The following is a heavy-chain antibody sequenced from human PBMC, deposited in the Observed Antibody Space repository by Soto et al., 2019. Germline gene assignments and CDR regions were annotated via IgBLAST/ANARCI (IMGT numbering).Heavy chain of an antibody. CDR2: IYHGGSS. D-gene: IGHD7-27*01. V-gene: IGHV4-30-4*01. J-gene: IGHJ4*02. CDR1: GGYISNVNYY. Sequence: QVQLQESGPGLVKPSQTLSLTCTVSGGYISNVNYYWSWIRQPPEKGLEWIGYIYHGGSSYNNPSLTIRIPISLDTSKNLFSLQMRSVSAADTAVYYCARGPSGDKVDYWGQGTMVIVYS. CDR3: ARGPSGDKVDY.